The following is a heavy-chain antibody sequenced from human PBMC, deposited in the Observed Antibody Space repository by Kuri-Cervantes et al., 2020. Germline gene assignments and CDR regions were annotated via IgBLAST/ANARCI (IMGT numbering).Heavy chain of an antibody. CDR2: IYHSGST. CDR1: GGPINSSNW. Sequence: GSLRLSCAVSGGPINSSNWWTWVRQPPGKGLEWIGEIYHSGSTYYNPSLKSRVTISVDTSKNQFSLKLSSVTAADTAVYYCASEDYDILTGPIDYWGQGTLVTVSS. V-gene: IGHV4-4*02. D-gene: IGHD3-9*01. J-gene: IGHJ4*02. CDR3: ASEDYDILTGPIDY.